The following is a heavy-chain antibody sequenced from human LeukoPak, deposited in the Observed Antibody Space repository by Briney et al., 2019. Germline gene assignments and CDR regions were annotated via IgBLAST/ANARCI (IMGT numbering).Heavy chain of an antibody. CDR1: GFTFSGYE. CDR2: ISSSGSTI. D-gene: IGHD3-10*02. J-gene: IGHJ6*04. Sequence: GGSLRLSCAASGFTFSGYEMNWVRQAPGKGLACVSYISSSGSTIYYADSVKGRFTISRDNAKNSLYLQMNSLRAEDTAVYYCAELGITMIGGVWGKGTTVTISS. CDR3: AELGITMIGGV. V-gene: IGHV3-48*03.